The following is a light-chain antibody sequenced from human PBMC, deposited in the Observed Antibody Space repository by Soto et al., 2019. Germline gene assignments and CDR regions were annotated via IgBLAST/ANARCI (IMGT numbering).Light chain of an antibody. J-gene: IGLJ1*01. CDR1: SSDVGGYNH. CDR3: CSFSRSFTDYV. Sequence: QSALTQPRSVSGSPGQSVPISCTGTSSDVGGYNHVSWYQQHPGKAPKLMISDVSKRPSGVPDRFSGSKSGNTASLTISGLQVEDEADYYCCSFSRSFTDYVFGSGTKLTVL. CDR2: DVS. V-gene: IGLV2-11*01.